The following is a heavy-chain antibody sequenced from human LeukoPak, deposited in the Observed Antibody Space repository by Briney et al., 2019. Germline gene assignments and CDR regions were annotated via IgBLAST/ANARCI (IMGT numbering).Heavy chain of an antibody. CDR3: ARPSSGWSRDLDY. D-gene: IGHD6-19*01. J-gene: IGHJ4*02. Sequence: GESLKISCKASGYRFTNYWISWVRHMPGKGLEWMGTIDPTDFYTKYSPSFEGRVTFSSDKSITTVHLQWRSLRASDTAIYYCARPSSGWSRDLDYWGQGTLVTVSS. V-gene: IGHV5-10-1*01. CDR2: IDPTDFYT. CDR1: GYRFTNYW.